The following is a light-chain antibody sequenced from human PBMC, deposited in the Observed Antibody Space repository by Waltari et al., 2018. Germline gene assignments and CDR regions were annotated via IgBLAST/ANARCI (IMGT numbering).Light chain of an antibody. Sequence: LSASVGDRVPITCRPSQSFGGSLAWFQQKPGKAPKLLIYDASTLEPGVPSRFSGSGSGTEFTLTVSSLQPDDFATYYCQQYNNFPFTFGPGTTV. CDR3: QQYNNFPFT. CDR1: QSFGGS. CDR2: DAS. J-gene: IGKJ3*01. V-gene: IGKV1-5*01.